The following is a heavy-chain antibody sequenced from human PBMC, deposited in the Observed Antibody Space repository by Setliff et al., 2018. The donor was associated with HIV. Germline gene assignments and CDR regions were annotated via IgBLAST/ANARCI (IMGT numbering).Heavy chain of an antibody. CDR1: GYTFTSYS. J-gene: IGHJ4*02. V-gene: IGHV1-8*01. CDR3: ARAFGLVARQDNDTTGPGF. D-gene: IGHD1-26*01. Sequence: ASVKVSCKASGYTFTSYSMYWVRQAPGQRLEWMGWMNPKSGNSGHAQKFQGRITMTRNTSITTAYMELISLRVEDTGMYYCARAFGLVARQDNDTTGPGFWGQGTLVTVSS. CDR2: MNPKSGNS.